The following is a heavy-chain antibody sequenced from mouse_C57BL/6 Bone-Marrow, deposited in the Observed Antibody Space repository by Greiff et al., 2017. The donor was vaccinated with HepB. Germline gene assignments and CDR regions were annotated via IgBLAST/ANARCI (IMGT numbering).Heavy chain of an antibody. CDR3: ASPLITAVVDYYAMDY. J-gene: IGHJ4*01. CDR2: ISGGGGNT. D-gene: IGHD1-1*01. CDR1: GFTFSSYT. V-gene: IGHV5-9*01. Sequence: EVKLVESGGGLVKPGGSLKLSCAASGFTFSSYTMSWVRQTPEKRLEWVATISGGGGNTYYPDSVKGRFTISRDNAKNTLYLQMSSLRSEDTALYYCASPLITAVVDYYAMDYWGRGTSVTVSS.